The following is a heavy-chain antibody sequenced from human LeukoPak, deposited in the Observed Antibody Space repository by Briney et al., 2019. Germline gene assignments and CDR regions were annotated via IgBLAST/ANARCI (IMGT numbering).Heavy chain of an antibody. CDR2: ISGSGGST. CDR3: ATDYDFWSGYYMSYYYYGMDV. CDR1: GGSFSGYY. D-gene: IGHD3-3*01. Sequence: SSETLSLTCAVYGGSFSGYYWSWVRQAPGKGLEWVSAISGSGGSTYYADSVKGRFTISRDNSKNTLYLQMNSLRAEDTAVYYCATDYDFWSGYYMSYYYYGMDVWGQGTTVTVSS. V-gene: IGHV3-23*01. J-gene: IGHJ6*02.